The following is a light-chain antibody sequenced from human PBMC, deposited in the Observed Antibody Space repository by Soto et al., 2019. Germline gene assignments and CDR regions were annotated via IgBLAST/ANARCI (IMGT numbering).Light chain of an antibody. Sequence: DIQMTQSPSTLSASVGDRVTITSRASQSISSWLAWYQQKPGKAPKFLIYDASALESGVPSRFSGSGSGTEFTLTISSLQSEDFAVYYCQQYNNWPLTFGQGTRLEIK. CDR1: QSISSW. J-gene: IGKJ5*01. CDR2: DAS. CDR3: QQYNNWPLT. V-gene: IGKV1-5*01.